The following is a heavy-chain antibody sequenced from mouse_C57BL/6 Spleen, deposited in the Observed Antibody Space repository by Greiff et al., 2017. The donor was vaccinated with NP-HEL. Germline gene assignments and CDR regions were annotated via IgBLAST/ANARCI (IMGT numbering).Heavy chain of an antibody. CDR2: ISSGSSTI. CDR1: GFTFSDYG. D-gene: IGHD1-1*01. Sequence: EVQGVESGGGLVKPGGSLKLSCAASGFTFSDYGMHWVRQAPEKGLEWVAYISSGSSTIYYADTVKGRFTISRDNAKNTLFLQLTSLRSEDTAMYYCARLDLYYYGSSYEHAMDYWGQGTSVTVSS. J-gene: IGHJ4*01. CDR3: ARLDLYYYGSSYEHAMDY. V-gene: IGHV5-17*01.